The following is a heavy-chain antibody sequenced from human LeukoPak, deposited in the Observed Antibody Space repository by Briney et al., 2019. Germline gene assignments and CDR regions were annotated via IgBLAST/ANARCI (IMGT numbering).Heavy chain of an antibody. V-gene: IGHV4-31*03. D-gene: IGHD2-2*01. Sequence: SETLSLTCTVSGGSISSGGYYWSWIRQHPGKGLEWIGYIYYSGSTYYNPSLKSRVTISVDTSKNQFSLKLSSVTPADTAVYYCARYPHFPAWFDPWGQGTLVTVSS. CDR2: IYYSGST. J-gene: IGHJ5*02. CDR3: ARYPHFPAWFDP. CDR1: GGSISSGGYY.